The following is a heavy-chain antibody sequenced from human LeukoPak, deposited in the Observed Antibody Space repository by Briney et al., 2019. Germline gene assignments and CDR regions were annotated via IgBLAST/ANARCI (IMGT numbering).Heavy chain of an antibody. V-gene: IGHV4-59*01. Sequence: SETLSLTCTVSGGSISSYYWSWIRQPPGKGLEWIGYIYYSGSTNYNPSLKSRVTISADTSKNQFSLKLSSVTAADTAVYYCASLRGDYYGSGSYYNKPDAFDIWGQGTMVTVSS. CDR2: IYYSGST. CDR1: GGSISSYY. J-gene: IGHJ3*02. CDR3: ASLRGDYYGSGSYYNKPDAFDI. D-gene: IGHD3-10*01.